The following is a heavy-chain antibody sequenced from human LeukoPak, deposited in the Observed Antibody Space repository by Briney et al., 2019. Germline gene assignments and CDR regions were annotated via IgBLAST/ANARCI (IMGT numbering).Heavy chain of an antibody. CDR3: ARAQTFGDYRLLLDY. CDR1: GFTFGDYG. J-gene: IGHJ4*02. D-gene: IGHD4-17*01. V-gene: IGHV3-20*04. CDR2: LNWDGGTT. Sequence: GGSLRLSCAASGFTFGDYGMSWVRHAPGKGLEWVSGLNWDGGTTVHADSVKGRFTISRENAKNSLYLQMNSLRAEDTALYYCARAQTFGDYRLLLDYWGQGTLVTVSS.